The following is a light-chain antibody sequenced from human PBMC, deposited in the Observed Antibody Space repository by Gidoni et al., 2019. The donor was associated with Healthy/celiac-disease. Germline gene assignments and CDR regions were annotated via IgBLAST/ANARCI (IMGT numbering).Light chain of an antibody. J-gene: IGKJ1*01. CDR3: QQYNNGPPWT. CDR1: QSVSSN. Sequence: EIVMTQSPAPLSVAPGERPTLSCRASQSVSSNLAWYQQKPGQAPRLLIYGASTRATGSPARLSGSGSGTEFTLTISSLQSEDFAVDYCQQYNNGPPWTFGQGTKVEIK. V-gene: IGKV3-15*01. CDR2: GAS.